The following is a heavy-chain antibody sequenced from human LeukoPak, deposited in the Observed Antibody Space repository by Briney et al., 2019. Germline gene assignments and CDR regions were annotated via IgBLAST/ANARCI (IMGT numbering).Heavy chain of an antibody. V-gene: IGHV5-51*01. Sequence: GESLKISCKGSGYSFTNYWIGWVRQMPGKGLEWMGIIYPSDSDTRYSPSFQGQVTISADKSISTAYLQWSSLKASDTAMYYCARQTMRYCTGGSCPWYFDLWGRGTLVTVSS. CDR3: ARQTMRYCTGGSCPWYFDL. D-gene: IGHD2-15*01. CDR2: IYPSDSDT. CDR1: GYSFTNYW. J-gene: IGHJ2*01.